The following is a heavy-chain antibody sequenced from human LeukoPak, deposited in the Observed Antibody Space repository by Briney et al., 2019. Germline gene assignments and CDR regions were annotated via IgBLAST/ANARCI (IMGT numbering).Heavy chain of an antibody. J-gene: IGHJ4*02. Sequence: SETLSLTCAVYGGSFSGYYWSWIRQPPGKGLEWIGEIDHSGSTNYNPSLKSRVTISVDTSKNQFSLKLSSVTAADTAVYYCARVTTTEVDYWGQGTLVTVSS. CDR3: ARVTTTEVDY. CDR1: GGSFSGYY. CDR2: IDHSGST. V-gene: IGHV4-34*01. D-gene: IGHD4-17*01.